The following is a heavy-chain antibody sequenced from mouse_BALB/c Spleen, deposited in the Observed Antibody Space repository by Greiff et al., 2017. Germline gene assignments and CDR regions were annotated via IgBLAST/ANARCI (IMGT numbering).Heavy chain of an antibody. CDR3: ARAPLTGRDSWFAY. Sequence: EVQLQESGPGLVKPSQSLSLTCTVTGYSITSDYAWNWIRQFPGNKLEWMGYISYSGSTSYNPSLKSRISITRDTSKNQFFLQLNSVTTEDTATYYCARAPLTGRDSWFAYWGQGTLVTVSA. D-gene: IGHD4-1*01. CDR2: ISYSGST. V-gene: IGHV3-2*02. J-gene: IGHJ3*01. CDR1: GYSITSDYA.